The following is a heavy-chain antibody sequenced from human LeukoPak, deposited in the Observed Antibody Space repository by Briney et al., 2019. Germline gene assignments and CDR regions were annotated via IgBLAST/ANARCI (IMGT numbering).Heavy chain of an antibody. J-gene: IGHJ6*02. CDR2: IYYSGST. D-gene: IGHD5-24*01. CDR3: ARMNRRIGDGYKVYYYYGMDV. Sequence: PSETLSLTCTVSGGSISSYYWSWIRQPPGKGLEWIGYIYYSGSTNYNPSLKSRVTISVDTSKNQFSLKLSSVTAADTAVYYCARMNRRIGDGYKVYYYYGMDVWGPGTTVTVSS. CDR1: GGSISSYY. V-gene: IGHV4-59*08.